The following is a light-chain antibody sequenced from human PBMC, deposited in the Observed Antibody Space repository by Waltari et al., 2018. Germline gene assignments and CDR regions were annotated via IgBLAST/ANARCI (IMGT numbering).Light chain of an antibody. V-gene: IGLV2-8*01. Sequence: QSALTQPPSASGSPGQSVPISCTGTRNAVGAYNYVSWYQQHPGKAPKLMIYEVTKRHSGVPDRFSGSKSGNTASLTVSGLQAEDEADYYCNSYAGSNNNVFGTGTKVTVL. CDR2: EVT. J-gene: IGLJ1*01. CDR1: RNAVGAYNY. CDR3: NSYAGSNNNV.